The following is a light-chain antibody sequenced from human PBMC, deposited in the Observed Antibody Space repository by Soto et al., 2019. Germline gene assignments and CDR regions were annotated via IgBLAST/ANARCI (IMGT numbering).Light chain of an antibody. CDR3: SSYVGNNNLV. CDR2: EVY. V-gene: IGLV2-8*01. CDR1: FNDVGGYNY. J-gene: IGLJ3*02. Sequence: QSALTQPPSASGSPGQSVTISCTGTFNDVGGYNYVSWYQQHPGKAPKVIIYEVYKRPSGVPERFSGSKSGKTASLTVSGLQADDEADYYCSSYVGNNNLVFGGGTKLT.